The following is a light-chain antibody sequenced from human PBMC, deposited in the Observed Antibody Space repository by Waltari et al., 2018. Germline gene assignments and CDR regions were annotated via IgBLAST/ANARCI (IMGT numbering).Light chain of an antibody. V-gene: IGLV1-40*01. Sequence: QSVLTQPPSVSGAPGQRVTIYCTGSSSNIGANYDVQWYQQLPGTAPKLLIYGNTKRPSGVPDRFSGSKSGTSASLAITGLQAEDEADYYCHSYDNSLSGSVFGGGTTLTVL. CDR2: GNT. CDR1: SSNIGANYD. J-gene: IGLJ3*02. CDR3: HSYDNSLSGSV.